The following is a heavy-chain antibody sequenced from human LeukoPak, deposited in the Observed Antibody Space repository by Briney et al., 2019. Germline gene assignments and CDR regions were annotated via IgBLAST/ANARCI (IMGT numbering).Heavy chain of an antibody. D-gene: IGHD3-10*01. CDR2: INTDGTTT. Sequence: GGSLRLSCAASGFTFSTYWMHWVRQVPGKGLVRVSNINTDGTTTAYADSVKGRFTISRDSARNTLYLQMDSLRADDTAVYYCAKDGSYYYGSGSLLGGFDYWGQGTLVTVSS. V-gene: IGHV3-74*01. CDR3: AKDGSYYYGSGSLLGGFDY. CDR1: GFTFSTYW. J-gene: IGHJ4*02.